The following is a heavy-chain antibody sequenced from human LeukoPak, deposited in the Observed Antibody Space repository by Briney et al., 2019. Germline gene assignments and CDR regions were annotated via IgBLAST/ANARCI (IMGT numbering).Heavy chain of an antibody. Sequence: PGGSLRLSCIASGFTFNNHAMTWVRQAPGKGLDWVSTISGSGGTTYYADSVKGRFTFSRDNSKNTLYLQMNGLRAEDTAVYYCAKSAKLVGGTTMPYWGQGTLVTVSS. CDR1: GFTFNNHA. CDR2: ISGSGGTT. CDR3: AKSAKLVGGTTMPY. D-gene: IGHD1-26*01. J-gene: IGHJ4*02. V-gene: IGHV3-23*01.